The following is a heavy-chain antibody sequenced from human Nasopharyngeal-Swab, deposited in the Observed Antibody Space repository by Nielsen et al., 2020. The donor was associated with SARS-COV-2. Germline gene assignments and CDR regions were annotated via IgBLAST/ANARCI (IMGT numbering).Heavy chain of an antibody. CDR2: ISASVIDT. CDR1: GFTFSSYA. CDR3: AKDSGLAVVVAATPAYY. V-gene: IGHV3-23*01. Sequence: GGSLRLSCAASGFTFSSYAMTWFRQAPGKGPEWVSTISASVIDTNYADSVKGRFTISRDNSRSTLFLQMSSLRAEDTAVYYCAKDSGLAVVVAATPAYYWGQGTLVIVSS. J-gene: IGHJ4*02. D-gene: IGHD2-15*01.